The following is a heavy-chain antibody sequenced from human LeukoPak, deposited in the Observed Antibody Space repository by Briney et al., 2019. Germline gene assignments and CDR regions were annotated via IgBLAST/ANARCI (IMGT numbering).Heavy chain of an antibody. Sequence: SETLSLTCAVYGGSFSGYYWSWIRQPPGKGLEWIGYIYYSGSTNYNPSLKSRVTISVDTSKNQFSLKLSSVTAADTAVYYCARGYDFWSGYYLLLWGQGTLVTVSS. CDR3: ARGYDFWSGYYLLL. J-gene: IGHJ4*02. D-gene: IGHD3-3*01. V-gene: IGHV4-59*01. CDR2: IYYSGST. CDR1: GGSFSGYY.